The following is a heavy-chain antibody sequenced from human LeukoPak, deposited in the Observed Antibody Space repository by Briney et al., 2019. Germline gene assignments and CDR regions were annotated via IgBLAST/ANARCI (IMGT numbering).Heavy chain of an antibody. V-gene: IGHV4-39*07. CDR2: INHSGST. D-gene: IGHD6-19*01. Sequence: SETLSLTCTVSGGSISSSSYYWGWIRQPPGKGLEWIGEINHSGSTNYNPSLKSRVTISVDTSKNQFSLKLSSVTAADTAVYYCARPGYSSGWGLDYWGQGTLVTVSS. J-gene: IGHJ4*02. CDR3: ARPGYSSGWGLDY. CDR1: GGSISSSSYY.